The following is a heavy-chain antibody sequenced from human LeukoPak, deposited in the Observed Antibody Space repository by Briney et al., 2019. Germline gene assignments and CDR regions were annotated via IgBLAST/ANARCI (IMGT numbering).Heavy chain of an antibody. CDR1: GFTFSDYS. J-gene: IGHJ4*02. D-gene: IGHD3-3*01. CDR3: ARASGVNYDFWSGYYYFDY. Sequence: GGSLRLSCAASGFTFSDYSMNWVRQAPWKGLEWVSSISSSSSYIYYADSVKGRFTISRDNAKNSLYLQMNSLRAEDTAVYYCARASGVNYDFWSGYYYFDYWGQGTLVTVSS. V-gene: IGHV3-21*06. CDR2: ISSSSSYI.